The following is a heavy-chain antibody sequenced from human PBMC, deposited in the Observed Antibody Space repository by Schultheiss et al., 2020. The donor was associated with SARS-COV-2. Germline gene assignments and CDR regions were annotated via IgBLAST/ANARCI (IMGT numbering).Heavy chain of an antibody. J-gene: IGHJ5*02. V-gene: IGHV4-61*05. CDR1: GGSISSSNW. CDR2: IYYSGST. CDR3: ARGVVVVTSRGWFDP. D-gene: IGHD2-21*02. Sequence: SETLSLTCAVSGGSISSSNWWSWIRQPPGKGLEWIGYIYYSGSTNYNPSLKSRVTISVDTSKNQFSLKLSSVTAADTAVYYCARGVVVVTSRGWFDPWGQGTLVTVSS.